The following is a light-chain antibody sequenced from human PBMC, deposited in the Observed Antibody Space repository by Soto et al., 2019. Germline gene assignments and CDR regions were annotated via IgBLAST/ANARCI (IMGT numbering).Light chain of an antibody. Sequence: IDLTQSPGTLSLSPWERATLSCRASQSVSSSYLAWYQQKPGQAPRLLIYGASTRATGIPARFSGSGSGTKFTLTISSLQSEDFAVYYCQQYNNWPPITFGQGTRLEIK. J-gene: IGKJ5*01. CDR3: QQYNNWPPIT. CDR2: GAS. V-gene: IGKV3-15*01. CDR1: QSVSSSY.